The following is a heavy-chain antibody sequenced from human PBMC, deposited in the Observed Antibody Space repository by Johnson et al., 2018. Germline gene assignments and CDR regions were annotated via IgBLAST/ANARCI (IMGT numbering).Heavy chain of an antibody. V-gene: IGHV3-11*01. Sequence: QVQLVQSGGALVKPGGSLRLSCAASGFTFSNYYMTWSRQAPGKGLEWVSYITPGGNAMNYADSVKGRFTISRDNAKNSLYLQMIRLRTEDTAVYYCSRGHNGMDVWGQGTTVTVSS. CDR1: GFTFSNYY. CDR3: SRGHNGMDV. CDR2: ITPGGNAM. J-gene: IGHJ6*02.